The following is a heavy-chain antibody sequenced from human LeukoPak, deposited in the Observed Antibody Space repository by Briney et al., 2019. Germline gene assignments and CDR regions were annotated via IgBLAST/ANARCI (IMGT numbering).Heavy chain of an antibody. Sequence: GASVKVSCKASGYIFTGYYMHWVRQAPGQGLEWMGWINPNSGDTNYAQKFQGRVTMTRDTSVSTAYMELSRLRSDDTAVYYCARSEQDIVVVVGDYWGQGTLVTVSS. CDR3: ARSEQDIVVVVGDY. J-gene: IGHJ4*02. CDR1: GYIFTGYY. D-gene: IGHD2-15*01. CDR2: INPNSGDT. V-gene: IGHV1-2*02.